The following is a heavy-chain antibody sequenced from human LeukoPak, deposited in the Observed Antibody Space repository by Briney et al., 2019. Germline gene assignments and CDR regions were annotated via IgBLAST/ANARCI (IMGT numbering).Heavy chain of an antibody. D-gene: IGHD5-18*01. CDR1: GGSISSGGYY. CDR2: IYYSGST. V-gene: IGHV4-31*03. Sequence: SETLSLTCTVSGGSISSGGYYWSWIRQHPGKGLEWIGYIYYSGSTYYNPSLKSRVTISVDTSKNQFSLKLSSVTAADTAVYYCAIRYSYGYSYYFDYWGQGTLVTVSS. J-gene: IGHJ4*02. CDR3: AIRYSYGYSYYFDY.